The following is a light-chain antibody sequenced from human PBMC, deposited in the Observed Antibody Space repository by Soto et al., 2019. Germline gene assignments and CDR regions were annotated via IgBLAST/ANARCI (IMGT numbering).Light chain of an antibody. CDR2: EHN. CDR1: SGSIASNY. CDR3: TSYTLSSSLYV. J-gene: IGLJ1*01. V-gene: IGLV6-57*04. Sequence: LTQPHSVSESPGKTVTISCTRSSGSIASNYVQWYQQRPGSAPTTVIYEHNQRPSGVPDRFSGSTDGSSNSASLTISGLQTEDEADYYCTSYTLSSSLYVFGPGTKLTVL.